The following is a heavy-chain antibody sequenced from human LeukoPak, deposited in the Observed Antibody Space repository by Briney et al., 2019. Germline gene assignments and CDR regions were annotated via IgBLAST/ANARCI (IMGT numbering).Heavy chain of an antibody. D-gene: IGHD1-7*01. CDR1: GFTFSTYW. CDR2: IRQDGSEK. J-gene: IGHJ4*02. CDR3: ARDDNWNFKFDY. V-gene: IGHV3-7*03. Sequence: GGSLRLSCAASGFTFSTYWMSWVRQAPGKGLEWVANIRQDGSEKFYVDSVKDRFTISRDNAKNSLYLQMDSLRAEDTAIYYCARDDNWNFKFDYWGQGALVIVSS.